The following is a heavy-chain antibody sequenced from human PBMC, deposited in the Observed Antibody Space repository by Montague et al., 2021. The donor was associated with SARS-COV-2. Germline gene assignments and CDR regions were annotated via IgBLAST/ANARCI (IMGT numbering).Heavy chain of an antibody. Sequence: SLRLSCAASGFTFSSYDMHWVRQATGKGLEWVSAIGTAGDTCYPGSVKGRFTISRENAKNSLYLQMNSLRAGDTAVYYCARDAGYFYYYGMDVWGQGTTVTVSS. J-gene: IGHJ6*02. V-gene: IGHV3-13*01. CDR3: ARDAGYFYYYGMDV. CDR2: IGTAGDT. CDR1: GFTFSSYD. D-gene: IGHD1-1*01.